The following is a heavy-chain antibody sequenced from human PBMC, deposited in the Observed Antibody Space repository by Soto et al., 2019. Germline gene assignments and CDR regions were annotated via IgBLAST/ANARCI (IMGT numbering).Heavy chain of an antibody. V-gene: IGHV3-53*02. CDR2: IYSGGST. Sequence: EVQLVETGGGLIQPGGSLRLSCAASGFTVSSNYMSWVRQAPGKGLEWVSVIYSGGSTYYADSVKSRFTISRDNSKNTLYLQMNSLRAEDTAVYYCARGPWFGELLYGMDVWGQGTTVTVSS. J-gene: IGHJ6*02. CDR1: GFTVSSNY. D-gene: IGHD3-10*01. CDR3: ARGPWFGELLYGMDV.